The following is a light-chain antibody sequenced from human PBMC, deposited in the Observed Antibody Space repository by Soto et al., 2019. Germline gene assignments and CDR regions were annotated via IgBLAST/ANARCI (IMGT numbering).Light chain of an antibody. V-gene: IGKV3-20*01. J-gene: IGKJ3*01. Sequence: EIVLTQSPGTLSFSPGERATLTCRASQSVRSSYLAWFQQKPGQAPRLLIYGASSRATGIPDRFSGSGFGTDFTLTISRLEPEDFAVYYCQQYGNAPFTFGPGTKVDIK. CDR3: QQYGNAPFT. CDR2: GAS. CDR1: QSVRSSY.